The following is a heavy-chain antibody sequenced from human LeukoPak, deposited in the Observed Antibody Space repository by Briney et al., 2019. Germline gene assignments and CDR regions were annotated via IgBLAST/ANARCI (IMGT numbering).Heavy chain of an antibody. D-gene: IGHD3-22*01. J-gene: IGHJ6*02. CDR3: ASTTGNYYDSSGYYQYYYYGMDV. CDR1: GFTFSDHY. CDR2: TRNKANSYTT. Sequence: GGSLRLSSAASGFTFSDHYMDWVRQAPGKGLEWFGRTRNKANSYTTEYAASVKGRFTISRDDSKNSLYLQMNSLKTEDTAVYYCASTTGNYYDSSGYYQYYYYGMDVWGQGTTVTVSS. V-gene: IGHV3-72*01.